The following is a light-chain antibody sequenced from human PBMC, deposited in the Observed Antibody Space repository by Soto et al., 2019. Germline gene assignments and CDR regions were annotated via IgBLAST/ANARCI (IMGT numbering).Light chain of an antibody. J-gene: IGLJ1*01. CDR3: SSYSDSDTKV. CDR2: EVN. CDR1: SSDVGAYIY. V-gene: IGLV2-8*01. Sequence: QSVLTQPPSASGSPGQSVTISCGGTSSDVGAYIYVSWYQQYPGKAPKLIIYEVNNRPSGVSGRFSGSKSDTTAYLTISGLQAEDEADYYCSSYSDSDTKVFGTGTKVTVL.